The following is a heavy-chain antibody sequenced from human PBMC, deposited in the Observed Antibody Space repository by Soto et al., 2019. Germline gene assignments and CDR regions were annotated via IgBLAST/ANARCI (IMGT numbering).Heavy chain of an antibody. CDR2: ITPSGDAT. CDR3: AKMVPRSGXNGSFDYFDY. V-gene: IGHV3-23*01. Sequence: LRLSCAASGFTFSSFAMSWVRQLPGKGLEWVSGITPSGDATYYADSMRGRFTISRDNSKNTLYLQMDSLRAEDTAVYYCAKMVPRSGXNGSFDYFDYWSQGTLVTVSS. D-gene: IGHD3-10*01. CDR1: GFTFSSFA. J-gene: IGHJ4*02.